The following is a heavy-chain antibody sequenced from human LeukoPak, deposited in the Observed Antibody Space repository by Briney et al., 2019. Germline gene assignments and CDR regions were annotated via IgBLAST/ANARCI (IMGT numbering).Heavy chain of an antibody. CDR3: ARELRWSNYFDY. CDR1: GGSISSGGYY. Sequence: PSETLSLTCTVSGGSISSGGYYWSWIRQHPGKGLEWIGYIYYSGSTYYNPSLKSRVTISVDTSKNQFSLKLSSVTAADTAVYYCARELRWSNYFDYWFQGTLVSVA. D-gene: IGHD4-23*01. J-gene: IGHJ4*02. CDR2: IYYSGST. V-gene: IGHV4-31*03.